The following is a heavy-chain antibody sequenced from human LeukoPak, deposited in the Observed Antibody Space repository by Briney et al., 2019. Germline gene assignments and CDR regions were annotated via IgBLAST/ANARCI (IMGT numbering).Heavy chain of an antibody. V-gene: IGHV5-51*01. CDR3: ARHSLYYDSQIDY. CDR1: GYSFISYW. Sequence: GESLKISCKGSGYSFISYWIGWGRQMPGKGPELMGIIYPGDSDTRYSPSFQGQVTISADKSISTAYLQWSSLKASDTAMYYCARHSLYYDSQIDYWGQGTLVTVSS. J-gene: IGHJ4*02. CDR2: IYPGDSDT. D-gene: IGHD3-22*01.